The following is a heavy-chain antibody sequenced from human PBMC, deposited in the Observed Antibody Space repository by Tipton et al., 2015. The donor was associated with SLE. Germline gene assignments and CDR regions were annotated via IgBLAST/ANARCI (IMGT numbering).Heavy chain of an antibody. CDR2: INHSGST. Sequence: TLSLTCTVSGASISTYYWSWIRQPPGKGLEWIGEINHSGSTNHNPSLKSRVTISVDTSKNQLSLKLSAVTAADTAVYYCARALWKGGDYWGQGTLVTVSS. D-gene: IGHD1-1*01. CDR3: ARALWKGGDY. CDR1: GASISTYY. V-gene: IGHV4-34*01. J-gene: IGHJ4*02.